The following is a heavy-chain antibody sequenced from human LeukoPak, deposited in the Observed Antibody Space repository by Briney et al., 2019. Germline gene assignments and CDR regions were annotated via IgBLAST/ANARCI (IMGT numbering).Heavy chain of an antibody. Sequence: GGSLRLSCAASGFTFSSYAMSWVRQAPGKGLEWVSAISGDGESTYYADSVRGRFTISRDNSKNTMYLQMNNLRAEDTAVYYCAKDMDCSSTGCYVFATWGQGTLVTVSS. CDR1: GFTFSSYA. V-gene: IGHV3-23*01. J-gene: IGHJ5*02. D-gene: IGHD2-2*01. CDR3: AKDMDCSSTGCYVFAT. CDR2: ISGDGEST.